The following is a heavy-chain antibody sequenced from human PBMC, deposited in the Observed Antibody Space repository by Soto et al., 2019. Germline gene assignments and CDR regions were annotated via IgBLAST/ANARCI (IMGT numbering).Heavy chain of an antibody. CDR3: AHMTWFGERAFDY. D-gene: IGHD3-10*01. V-gene: IGHV2-5*02. Sequence: QITLKESGPTLVRPTQTLTLTCTFSGFSLTTGGVIVGWIRQPPGKALEWLALVFWDDDERYTPSLRSSLTITKDTSKSQVALRMTNMDPGDTGTYFCAHMTWFGERAFDYWGQGILVTVSS. CDR1: GFSLTTGGVI. J-gene: IGHJ4*02. CDR2: VFWDDDE.